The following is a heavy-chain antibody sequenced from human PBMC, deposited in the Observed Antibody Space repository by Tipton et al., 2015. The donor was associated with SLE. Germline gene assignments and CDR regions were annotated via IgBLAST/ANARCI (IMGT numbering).Heavy chain of an antibody. CDR2: IYSGGST. D-gene: IGHD6-13*01. V-gene: IGHV3-66*02. CDR3: ARERRDSSSSPFDY. J-gene: IGHJ4*02. Sequence: SLRLSCAASGFTVSSSYMSWVRQAPGKGLEWVSVIYSGGSTYYADSVKGRFTISRDNSKNTLYLQMNSLRAEDTAVYYCARERRDSSSSPFDYWGQGTLVTVSS. CDR1: GFTVSSSY.